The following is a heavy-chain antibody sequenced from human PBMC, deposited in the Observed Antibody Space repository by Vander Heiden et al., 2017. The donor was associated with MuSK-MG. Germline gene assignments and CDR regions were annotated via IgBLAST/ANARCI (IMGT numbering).Heavy chain of an antibody. CDR2: IYYSGST. D-gene: IGHD3-10*01. V-gene: IGHV4-31*03. J-gene: IGHJ4*02. CDR3: ARDGGTLAGSGRSFDY. CDR1: GRSITSGGYY. Sequence: QVQLQESGPGLVKPSQPLSLTCPVSGRSITSGGYYWGWIRQHPGKGLEWIGYIYYSGSTYYNPSLKSRVTISVDTSKNQFSLKLSSVTAADTAVYYCARDGGTLAGSGRSFDYWGQGTLVTVSS.